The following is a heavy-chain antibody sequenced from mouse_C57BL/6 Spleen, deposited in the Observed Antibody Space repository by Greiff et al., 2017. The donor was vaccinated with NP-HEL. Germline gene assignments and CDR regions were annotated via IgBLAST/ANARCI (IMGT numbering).Heavy chain of an antibody. J-gene: IGHJ4*01. V-gene: IGHV14-4*01. CDR3: TTDYGSSYDAMDY. D-gene: IGHD1-1*01. Sequence: EVQLQQSGAELVRPGASVKLSCTASGFNIKDDYMHWVQQRPEQGLEWIGWIDPENGDTEYASKFQGKATITADTSSNTAYLQLSSLTSEDTAVYYCTTDYGSSYDAMDYWGQGTSVTVSS. CDR1: GFNIKDDY. CDR2: IDPENGDT.